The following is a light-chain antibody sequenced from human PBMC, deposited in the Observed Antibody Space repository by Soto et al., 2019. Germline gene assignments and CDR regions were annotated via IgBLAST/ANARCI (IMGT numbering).Light chain of an antibody. J-gene: IGKJ4*01. Sequence: IPVTNTPFYLCMDVDVTVAVTYQASQDISNYLNWYQQKPGKAPKLLIYDASNLETGVPSRFTGSGSGTDFIFIISSLQPEDIATYYCQQDDDTTINFGGGTKFEI. CDR3: QQDDDTTIN. CDR1: QDISNY. V-gene: IGKV1-33*01. CDR2: DAS.